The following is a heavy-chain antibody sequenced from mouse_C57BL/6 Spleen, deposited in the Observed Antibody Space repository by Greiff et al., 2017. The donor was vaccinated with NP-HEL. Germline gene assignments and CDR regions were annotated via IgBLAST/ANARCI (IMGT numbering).Heavy chain of an antibody. CDR3: ARHTSVHSSGYPFDY. V-gene: IGHV1-52*01. D-gene: IGHD3-1*01. J-gene: IGHJ2*01. CDR1: GYTFTSYW. Sequence: QVQLQQPGAELVRPGSSVKLSCKASGYTFTSYWMHWVKQRPIQGLEWIGNIDPSDSETPYNQKFKDKATLTVDKSSSTAYMQLSSLTSEDSAVYYCARHTSVHSSGYPFDYWGQGTTLTVSS. CDR2: IDPSDSET.